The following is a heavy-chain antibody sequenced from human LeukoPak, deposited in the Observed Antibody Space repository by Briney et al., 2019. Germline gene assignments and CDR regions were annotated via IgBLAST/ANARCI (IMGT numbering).Heavy chain of an antibody. CDR3: VRGDRYFFDY. V-gene: IGHV3-48*04. CDR2: IGNTGRTI. D-gene: IGHD1-14*01. Sequence: GGSLRLSCAASGFTFSSYSVNWVRQAPGRGLEWVSYIGNTGRTIYYVDSVKGRFAVSRDNAKNSLYLQMNSLRAEDTAIYYCVRGDRYFFDYWGQGTLVTVSS. J-gene: IGHJ4*02. CDR1: GFTFSSYS.